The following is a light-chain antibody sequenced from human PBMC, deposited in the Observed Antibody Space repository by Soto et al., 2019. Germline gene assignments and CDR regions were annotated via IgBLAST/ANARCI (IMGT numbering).Light chain of an antibody. CDR1: QTISSH. J-gene: IGKJ5*01. CDR3: QQSYTTPIT. V-gene: IGKV1-39*01. Sequence: DIQMTQSPSSLSASVGDRVIITCRASQTISSHLNWYQQKPGKAPNLLVYAASSLQSGVPSRFTGSGSGTYFTLTISSLQPENFATYFCQQSYTTPITFGQGTRL. CDR2: AAS.